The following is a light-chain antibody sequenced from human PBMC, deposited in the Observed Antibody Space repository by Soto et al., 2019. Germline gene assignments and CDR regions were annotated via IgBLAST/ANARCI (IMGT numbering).Light chain of an antibody. Sequence: DIQMTQSPSSLSASVGDRVTITCRASQAISYYLNWYQHKAGEPPKLLIFGASSLQSGVPSRFSGRGSETDFTLIINSLQPEDSATYYCQQSFTPPITLGQGTRLGIK. V-gene: IGKV1-39*01. CDR2: GAS. CDR1: QAISYY. J-gene: IGKJ5*01. CDR3: QQSFTPPIT.